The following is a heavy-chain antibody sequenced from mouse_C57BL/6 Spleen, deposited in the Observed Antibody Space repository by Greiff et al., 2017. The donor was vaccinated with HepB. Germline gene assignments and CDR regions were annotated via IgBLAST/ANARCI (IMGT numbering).Heavy chain of an antibody. CDR2: INPGSGGT. CDR3: ARSRGSLYAMDY. V-gene: IGHV1-54*01. J-gene: IGHJ4*01. CDR1: GYAFTNYL. Sequence: QVHVKQSGAELVRPGTSVKVSCKASGYAFTNYLIEWVKQRPGQGLEWIGVINPGSGGTNYNEKFKGKATLTADKSSSTAYMQLSSLTSEDSAVYFCARSRGSLYAMDYWGQGTSVTVSS.